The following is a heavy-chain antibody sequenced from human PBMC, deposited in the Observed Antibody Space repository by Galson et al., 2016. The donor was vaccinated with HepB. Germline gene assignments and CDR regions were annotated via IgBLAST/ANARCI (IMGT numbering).Heavy chain of an antibody. V-gene: IGHV1-18*01. J-gene: IGHJ6*02. CDR2: ISVHTGNT. D-gene: IGHD4-17*01. Sequence: SVKVSCKASGYSFASYGISWVRQAPGQELEWMGWISVHTGNTNYPQKFRGRVTMTTDTSTATAHMELKNLRSDDTAVYFCARDRYYGDNVKYLGMDVWGQGTTVSVSS. CDR1: GYSFASYG. CDR3: ARDRYYGDNVKYLGMDV.